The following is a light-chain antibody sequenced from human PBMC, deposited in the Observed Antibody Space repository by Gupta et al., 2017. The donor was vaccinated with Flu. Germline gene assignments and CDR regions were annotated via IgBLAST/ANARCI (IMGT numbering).Light chain of an antibody. Sequence: DIVMTQSPLSLPVTPGEPASISCRSSQSLPHSNGYNYLDWYLQKPGQSPQLLIYLGSNRASGVPDRFSGSGSGTDFTLKISRVEAEDVGVYYCMQALQTPLTFGGGTXVEIK. V-gene: IGKV2-28*01. J-gene: IGKJ4*01. CDR2: LGS. CDR1: QSLPHSNGYNY. CDR3: MQALQTPLT.